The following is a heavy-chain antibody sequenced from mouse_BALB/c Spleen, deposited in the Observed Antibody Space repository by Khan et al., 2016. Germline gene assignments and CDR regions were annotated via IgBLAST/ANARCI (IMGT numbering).Heavy chain of an antibody. Sequence: EVELVESGGGLVQPGGSRKLSCAASGFTFSSFGIHWVRQAPEKGLEWVAYISSGSSTIYYAATVKGQFTISRDNPKNTLFLQMTSLRSEDTAMSYYSRERVDYWGQGTILTVSS. CDR1: GFTFSSFG. CDR3: SRERVDY. V-gene: IGHV5-17*02. J-gene: IGHJ2*01. CDR2: ISSGSSTI.